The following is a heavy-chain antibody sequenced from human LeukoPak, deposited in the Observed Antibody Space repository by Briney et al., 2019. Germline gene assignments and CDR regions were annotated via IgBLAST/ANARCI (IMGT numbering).Heavy chain of an antibody. V-gene: IGHV1-24*01. CDR2: YDPEDGET. Sequence: ASVKVSCKVSGYTLTELSMHWVRQAPGRGLEWMGGYDPEDGETFYAQRFQGRVTTTEDTSTDTAYMELSSLRPEDTAMYYCATLAPTRYSSGWYLSRFDCWGQGTLVTVSS. CDR3: ATLAPTRYSSGWYLSRFDC. J-gene: IGHJ4*02. D-gene: IGHD6-19*01. CDR1: GYTLTELS.